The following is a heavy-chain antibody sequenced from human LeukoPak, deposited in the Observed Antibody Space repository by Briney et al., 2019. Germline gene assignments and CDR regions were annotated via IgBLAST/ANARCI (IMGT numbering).Heavy chain of an antibody. D-gene: IGHD5-18*01. J-gene: IGHJ4*02. CDR2: IKSKTDGGTT. CDR1: GFTFSNAW. CDR3: TTDRRYSYGYDY. Sequence: GGSLRLSCAASGFTFSNAWMSWVRQAPGKGLEWVGRIKSKTDGGTTDYAAPVKGRFTISRDDSKNTLYLQMNSLKTEDTAVYYCTTDRRYSYGYDYWGQGTLVTVSS. V-gene: IGHV3-15*01.